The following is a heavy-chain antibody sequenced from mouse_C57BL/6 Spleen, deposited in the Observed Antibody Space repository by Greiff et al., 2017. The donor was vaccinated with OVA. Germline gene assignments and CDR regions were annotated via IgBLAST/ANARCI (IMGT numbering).Heavy chain of an antibody. CDR3: ARGGSSGFDY. V-gene: IGHV5-16*01. J-gene: IGHJ2*01. CDR2: INYDGSST. D-gene: IGHD3-2*02. CDR1: GFTFSDYY. Sequence: EVMLVESEGGLVQPGSSMKLSCTASGFTFSDYYMAWVRQVPEKGLEWVANINYDGSSTYYLDSLKSRFIISRDNAKNILYLQMSSLKSEDTATYYCARGGSSGFDYWGQGTTLTVSS.